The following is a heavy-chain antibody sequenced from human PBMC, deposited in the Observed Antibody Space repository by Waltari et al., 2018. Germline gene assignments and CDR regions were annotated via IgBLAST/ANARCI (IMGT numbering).Heavy chain of an antibody. V-gene: IGHV3-9*03. Sequence: LVESGGGLVQPGRSLRLSCAASGFTFDDYAMHWVRQAPGKGLEWVSGISWNSGSIGYADSVKGRFTISRDNAKNSLYLQMNSLRAEDMALYYCAKGVRDALYYGMDVWGQGPIGHRLL. J-gene: IGHJ6*02. CDR1: GFTFDDYA. CDR3: AKGVRDALYYGMDV. D-gene: IGHD3-3*01. CDR2: ISWNSGSI.